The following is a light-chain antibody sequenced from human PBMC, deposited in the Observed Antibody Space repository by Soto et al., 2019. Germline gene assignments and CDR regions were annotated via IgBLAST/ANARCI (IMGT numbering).Light chain of an antibody. V-gene: IGLV2-23*01. CDR1: SVDFGSYNP. CDR3: CSYGGDSTMV. CDR2: EGS. J-gene: IGLJ2*01. Sequence: QSALTQPASVSGSLGQSITISCTGGSVDFGSYNPVSWYQHQPDKAPKLIIYEGSWRPSGISTRFSGSKSGFSASLTISGLQAEDEGDYYCCSYGGDSTMVFGGGTKLTVL.